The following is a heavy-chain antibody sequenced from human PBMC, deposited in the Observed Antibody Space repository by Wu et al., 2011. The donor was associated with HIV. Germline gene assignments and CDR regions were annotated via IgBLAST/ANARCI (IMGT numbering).Heavy chain of an antibody. D-gene: IGHD4-11*01. J-gene: IGHJ4*02. CDR3: ATENATTTPYFFDY. CDR2: LDPEDGEA. V-gene: IGHV1-69-2*01. CDR1: GYSFGDYF. Sequence: EVQLEQSGAEVQKPGTRVKISCKASGYSFGDYFMHWFQQAPGKGLEWMGLLDPEDGEAIYAETFQGRVTIVAGTSQDTAYMELSSLRSEDTAVYYCATENATTTPYFFDYWGQGTLVTVSS.